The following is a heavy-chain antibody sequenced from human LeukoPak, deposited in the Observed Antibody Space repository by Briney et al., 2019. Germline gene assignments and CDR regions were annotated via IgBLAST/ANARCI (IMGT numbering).Heavy chain of an antibody. D-gene: IGHD6-6*01. CDR1: GYTFNKYG. J-gene: IGHJ4*02. V-gene: IGHV1-18*01. Sequence: ASVKVSCKASGYTFNKYGISWVRQAPGQGLEWMGWISAYNGNTNYAQKLQGRVTMTTDTSTSTAYMELRSLRSDDTAVYYCARVLTPYSSSAALVYWGQGTLVTVSS. CDR2: ISAYNGNT. CDR3: ARVLTPYSSSAALVY.